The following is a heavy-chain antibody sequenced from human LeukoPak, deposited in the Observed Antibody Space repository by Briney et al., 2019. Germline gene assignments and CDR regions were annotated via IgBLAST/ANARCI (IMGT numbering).Heavy chain of an antibody. CDR1: GGTFGSYA. D-gene: IGHD2-2*01. CDR2: IIPIFGTA. V-gene: IGHV1-69*13. J-gene: IGHJ6*02. Sequence: GASVKVSCKASGGTFGSYAISWVRQAPGQWLEWMGWIIPIFGTANYAQKFQGRVTITADESTSTAYMELSSLRSEDTAVYYCARDIVVVPAGPEPYYYYGMDVWGQGTTVTVSS. CDR3: ARDIVVVPAGPEPYYYYGMDV.